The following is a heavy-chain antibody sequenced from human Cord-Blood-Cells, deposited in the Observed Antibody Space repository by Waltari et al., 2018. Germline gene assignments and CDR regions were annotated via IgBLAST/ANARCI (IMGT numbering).Heavy chain of an antibody. CDR2: INHSGST. J-gene: IGHJ3*02. Sequence: QVQLQQWGAGLLKPSETLSLTCAVYGGSFSGYYWSWIRQPPGKGLEWMGEINHSGSTNYNPSLKSRGTISVDTAKNQFSLKLGSVTAADTAVYYCARPLLLRYFDWLFTRAFDIWGQGTMVTVSS. V-gene: IGHV4-34*01. CDR1: GGSFSGYY. D-gene: IGHD3-9*01. CDR3: ARPLLLRYFDWLFTRAFDI.